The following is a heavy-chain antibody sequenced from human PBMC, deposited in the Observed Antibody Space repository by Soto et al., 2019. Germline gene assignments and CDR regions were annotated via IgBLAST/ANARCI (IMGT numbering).Heavy chain of an antibody. CDR3: ARDFSMVIVAPGY. CDR1: GLTVSSNY. CDR2: ISYDGSNK. D-gene: IGHD5-12*01. J-gene: IGHJ4*02. Sequence: SCAVSGLTVSSNYMHWVRQAPGKGLEWVAVISYDGSNKYYADSVKGRFTISRDNSKNTLYLQMNSLRAEDTAVYYCARDFSMVIVAPGYWGQGTLVTVSS. V-gene: IGHV3-30*03.